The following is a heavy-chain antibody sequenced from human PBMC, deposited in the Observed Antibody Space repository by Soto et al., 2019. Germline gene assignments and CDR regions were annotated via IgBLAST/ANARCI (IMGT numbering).Heavy chain of an antibody. J-gene: IGHJ4*02. CDR2: ISNDGTHK. CDR1: GFTFSSYA. CDR3: AKALSYYGGSLDDY. D-gene: IGHD2-15*01. Sequence: GGSLRLCCAGSGFTFSSYAMHWVRQAPGKGLEWVAVISNDGTHKYYAESLKGRFIISRDNSKNTLYLQMNSLRAEDTAVYFCAKALSYYGGSLDDYLGQLTLVTVSS. V-gene: IGHV3-30*18.